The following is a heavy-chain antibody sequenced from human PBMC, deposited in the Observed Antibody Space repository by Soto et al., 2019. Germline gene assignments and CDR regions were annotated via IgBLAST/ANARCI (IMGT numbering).Heavy chain of an antibody. CDR1: GFTFSSYA. CDR3: ARVALYCSGGSCLYYYYGMDV. Sequence: EVQLLESGGGLVQPGGSLRLSCAASGFTFSSYAMSWVRQAPGKGLEWVSAISGSGSTIYYADSVKGRFTISRDNAKNSLYLQMNSLRAEDTAVYYCARVALYCSGGSCLYYYYGMDVWGQGTTVTVSS. V-gene: IGHV3-23*01. D-gene: IGHD2-15*01. J-gene: IGHJ6*02. CDR2: ISGSGSTI.